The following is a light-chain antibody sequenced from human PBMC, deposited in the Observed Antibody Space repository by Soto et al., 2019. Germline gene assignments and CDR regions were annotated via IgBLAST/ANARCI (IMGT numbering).Light chain of an antibody. CDR1: SSNIGANF. CDR2: DNN. V-gene: IGLV1-51*01. J-gene: IGLJ3*02. Sequence: QSVLTQPPSVSAAPGQKVTISCSGGSSNIGANFVSWYQHLPGTAPQLLIDDNNKRPSGIPDRFSGSKSGTSATLGITGLQAGDETDYYCGTWDSAVSAWVFGGGTKLTVL. CDR3: GTWDSAVSAWV.